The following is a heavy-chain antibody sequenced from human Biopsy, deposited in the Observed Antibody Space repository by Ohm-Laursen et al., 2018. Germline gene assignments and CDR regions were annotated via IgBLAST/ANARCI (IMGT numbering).Heavy chain of an antibody. Sequence: SLRLSCAASGFTFSSSWMTWVRQAPGKGLEWVAMIKQDGSEDYYADSVKGRFTISRDNAQKSLDLQLNSLRAEDTAVYYCVRGRSMDVWGQGTTVTVSS. V-gene: IGHV3-7*01. CDR3: VRGRSMDV. CDR2: IKQDGSED. J-gene: IGHJ6*02. CDR1: GFTFSSSW.